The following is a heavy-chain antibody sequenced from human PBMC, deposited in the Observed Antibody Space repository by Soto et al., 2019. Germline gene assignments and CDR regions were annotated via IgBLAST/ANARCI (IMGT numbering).Heavy chain of an antibody. CDR3: ARDPSPYTSGWYGIDV. J-gene: IGHJ4*01. Sequence: GGSLRLSCAASGFTVSSNYMSWVRQAPGKGLEWVAAMSYDGTNTYYADSLKGRFTISRDNSKNTLFLQMSSLTADDSAVYYCARDPSPYTSGWYGIDVWGLGTLVTVSS. V-gene: IGHV3-30*03. D-gene: IGHD6-19*01. CDR1: GFTVSSNY. CDR2: MSYDGTNT.